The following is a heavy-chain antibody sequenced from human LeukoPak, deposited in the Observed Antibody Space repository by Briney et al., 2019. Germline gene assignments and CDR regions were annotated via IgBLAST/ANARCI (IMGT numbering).Heavy chain of an antibody. CDR2: ISGSGGST. J-gene: IGHJ5*02. V-gene: IGHV3-23*01. Sequence: GGSLRLSCAASGFTFSDHYIDWVRQAPGKGLEWVSAISGSGGSTYYADSVKGRFTISRDNSKNTLYLQMNSLRAEDTAVYYCANSGLDFSWFDPWGQGTLVTVSS. D-gene: IGHD3/OR15-3a*01. CDR3: ANSGLDFSWFDP. CDR1: GFTFSDHY.